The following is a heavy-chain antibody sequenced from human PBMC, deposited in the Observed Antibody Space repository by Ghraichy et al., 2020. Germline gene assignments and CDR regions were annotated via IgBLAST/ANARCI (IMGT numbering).Heavy chain of an antibody. J-gene: IGHJ4*02. Sequence: GGALRLSCAASGFTFSDYYMSWIRQAPGKGLEWVSYIRSSSSYTNYADSVKGRFTISRDNAKNSLSLQMSSLRAEDTAVYYCARGFRSQTGLIDYWGQGTLVIVSS. V-gene: IGHV3-11*05. CDR2: IRSSSSYT. D-gene: IGHD1-14*01. CDR1: GFTFSDYY. CDR3: ARGFRSQTGLIDY.